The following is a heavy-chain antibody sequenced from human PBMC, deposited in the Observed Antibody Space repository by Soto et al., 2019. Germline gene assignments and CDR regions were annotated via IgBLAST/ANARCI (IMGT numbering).Heavy chain of an antibody. CDR3: ARVKTVVVTAISPRWGAFDI. CDR1: GYTFTSYY. V-gene: IGHV1-46*01. J-gene: IGHJ3*02. D-gene: IGHD2-21*02. CDR2: INPSGGST. Sequence: ASVKVSCKASGYTFTSYYMHWVRQAPGQGLEWMGIINPSGGSTSYAQKFQGRVTMTRDTSTSTVYMELSSLRSEDTAVYYCARVKTVVVTAISPRWGAFDIWGQGTMVTVSS.